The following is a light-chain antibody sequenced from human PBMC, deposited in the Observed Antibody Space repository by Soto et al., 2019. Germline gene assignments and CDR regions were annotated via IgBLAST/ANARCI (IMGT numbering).Light chain of an antibody. CDR3: QRYDGY. J-gene: IGKJ2*01. Sequence: DFQMTQSPSILSASVGDRVTITCRASQTISTWLAWYQQKPGKAPKVLIYDASTLGSGVPSRFSGSGSGTEFTLAISSLQPDDSANYYCQRYDGYFGQGTKLEI. CDR1: QTISTW. CDR2: DAS. V-gene: IGKV1-5*01.